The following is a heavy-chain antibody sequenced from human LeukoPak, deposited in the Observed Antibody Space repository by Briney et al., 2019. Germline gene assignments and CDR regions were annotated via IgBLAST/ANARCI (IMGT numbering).Heavy chain of an antibody. CDR1: GYTFTGYD. Sequence: GASVKVTCKTSGYTFTGYDIHWVRQAPGQGLEWMGWINGNTGSTNYAQKFQDRVAMTRDTSISTAYMDLNRLRSDDTAVYFCARVGPDCGGDCYSNWGQGTLVTVSS. CDR2: INGNTGST. J-gene: IGHJ4*02. CDR3: ARVGPDCGGDCYSN. D-gene: IGHD2-21*02. V-gene: IGHV1-2*02.